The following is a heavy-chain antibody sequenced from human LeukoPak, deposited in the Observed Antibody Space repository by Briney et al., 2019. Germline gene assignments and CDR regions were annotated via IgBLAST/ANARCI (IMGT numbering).Heavy chain of an antibody. CDR2: IITSGTYT. CDR3: ARDILTGYQPYFDY. Sequence: GGSLRLSCAASGFTFSDYYMSCIRQALGKGLEWISYIITSGTYTNYADSVKGRFTISRDNAKNSLYLEMNSLRAEDTAVYYCARDILTGYQPYFDYWGQGTLVTVSS. V-gene: IGHV3-11*05. D-gene: IGHD3-9*01. J-gene: IGHJ4*02. CDR1: GFTFSDYY.